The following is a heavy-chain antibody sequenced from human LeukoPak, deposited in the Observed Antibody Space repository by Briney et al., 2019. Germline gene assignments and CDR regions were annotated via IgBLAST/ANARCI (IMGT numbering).Heavy chain of an antibody. D-gene: IGHD5-18*01. J-gene: IGHJ6*03. CDR3: ARDGDTTMVGGYHYYMDV. V-gene: IGHV3-7*01. CDR1: GFTFSSYW. CDR2: IKQDGSEK. Sequence: PGGSLRLSCAASGFTFSSYWMSWVRQAPGKGLEWVANIKQDGSEKYYVDSVKGRFTISRDNAKNSLYLQMNSLRAEDTAVYYCARDGDTTMVGGYHYYMDVWGKGTTVTVSS.